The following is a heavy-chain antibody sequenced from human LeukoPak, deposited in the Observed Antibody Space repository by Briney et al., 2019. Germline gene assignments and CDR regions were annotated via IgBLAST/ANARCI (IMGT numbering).Heavy chain of an antibody. CDR3: ARGKSSLDY. CDR2: VNTDGSSA. J-gene: IGHJ4*02. Sequence: GGSLRLSCAASGFTFSSYWMDWVRQAPGKGLVWVSRVNTDGSSASYADSVKGRFTISRDNAKNTLYLQMNSLRAEDTAVYYCARGKSSLDYWGQGTLVTVSS. CDR1: GFTFSSYW. V-gene: IGHV3-74*01. D-gene: IGHD1-26*01.